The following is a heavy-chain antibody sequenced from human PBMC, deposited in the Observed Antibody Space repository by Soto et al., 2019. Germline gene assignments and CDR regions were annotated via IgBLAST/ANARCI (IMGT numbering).Heavy chain of an antibody. J-gene: IGHJ6*02. Sequence: SLTCSVSDGYSSNRVYCLRRKKQLPGKGLEWMGYIYRSGNAYYNPSLESRLTISVDTSKNQFSLKLSSVTAADTAVYYCAIKNDFSRGSFYYPGLGVWGHGTTVTVSS. V-gene: IGHV4-31*03. CDR2: IYRSGNA. CDR1: DGYSSNRVYC. D-gene: IGHD3-3*01. CDR3: AIKNDFSRGSFYYPGLGV.